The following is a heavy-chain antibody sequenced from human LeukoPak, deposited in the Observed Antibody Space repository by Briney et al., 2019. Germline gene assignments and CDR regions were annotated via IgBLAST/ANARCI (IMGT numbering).Heavy chain of an antibody. CDR1: GFTFSSDA. V-gene: IGHV3-23*01. CDR2: ISGSGGST. CDR3: ARGGSYLSAFDL. D-gene: IGHD1-26*01. Sequence: GGSLRLSCAASGFTFSSDAMSWVRHAPGKGLEWVSAISGSGGSTYYADSVKGRFTISRDNSKNTLYLQMNSLRAEDTAVYYCARGGSYLSAFDLWGQGTMVTVSS. J-gene: IGHJ3*01.